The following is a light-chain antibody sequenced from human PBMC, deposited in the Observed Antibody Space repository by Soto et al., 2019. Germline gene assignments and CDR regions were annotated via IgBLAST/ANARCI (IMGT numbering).Light chain of an antibody. J-gene: IGKJ1*01. CDR3: QQYSTYPWT. V-gene: IGKV1-5*03. CDR1: QTISTL. CDR2: KAS. Sequence: DIQMTQSPSTPSASVGDRVTITCRASQTISTLLAWYQQRPGKDPNLLIYKASSLESGVPSRFSGSGSGTEFTLTISSLQPDDFATYFCQQYSTYPWTFGQGTKVEVK.